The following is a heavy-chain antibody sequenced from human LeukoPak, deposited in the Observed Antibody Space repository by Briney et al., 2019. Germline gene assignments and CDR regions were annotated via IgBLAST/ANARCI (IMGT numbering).Heavy chain of an antibody. D-gene: IGHD3-3*01. Sequence: GSSVKVSCKPSGGTFSRYAISWVRQAPGRGLEWMGRITPIFGKANYAQKFQGRVTITTDESTRTPYTELSSPRSEDTPVYYCATSQQDYDFWSGYFYWGQGTLVTVSS. CDR1: GGTFSRYA. CDR2: ITPIFGKA. J-gene: IGHJ4*02. V-gene: IGHV1-69*05. CDR3: ATSQQDYDFWSGYFY.